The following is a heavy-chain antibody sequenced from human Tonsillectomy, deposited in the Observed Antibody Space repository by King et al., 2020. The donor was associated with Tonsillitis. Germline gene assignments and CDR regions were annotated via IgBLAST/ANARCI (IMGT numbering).Heavy chain of an antibody. CDR2: IKSKTDGGTT. D-gene: IGHD1-26*01. CDR1: GFTFSKAW. J-gene: IGHJ4*02. V-gene: IGHV3-15*01. Sequence: VQLVESGGGLVKPGGSLRLSCAASGFTFSKAWMSWVRQAPGKGLDWVGHIKSKTDGGTTDYAAPVKGRFTISRNDSKNTLYLQRNRLKTEDTAVYYCTTPTLGGSYKHPWYWGQGTLVTVSS. CDR3: TTPTLGGSYKHPWY.